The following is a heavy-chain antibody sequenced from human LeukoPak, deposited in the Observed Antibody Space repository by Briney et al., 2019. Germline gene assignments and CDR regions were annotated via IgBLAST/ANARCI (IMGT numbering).Heavy chain of an antibody. V-gene: IGHV3-33*01. CDR3: ARDRGYCSSTSCYRDNWFDP. Sequence: GGSLRLSCAASGFTFSSYGMHRVRQAPGKGLEWVAVIWYDGSNKYYADSVKGRFTISRDNSKNTLYLQMNSLRAEDTAVYYCARDRGYCSSTSCYRDNWFDPWGQGTLVTVSS. D-gene: IGHD2-2*02. J-gene: IGHJ5*02. CDR1: GFTFSSYG. CDR2: IWYDGSNK.